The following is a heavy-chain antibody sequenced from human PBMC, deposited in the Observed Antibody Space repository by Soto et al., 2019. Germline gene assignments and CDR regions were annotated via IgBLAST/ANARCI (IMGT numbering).Heavy chain of an antibody. CDR1: GYTFTSYG. J-gene: IGHJ6*02. CDR3: ARVSVLRYFDWPSRYYGMDV. CDR2: ISAYNGNT. V-gene: IGHV1-18*01. D-gene: IGHD3-9*01. Sequence: ASVKVSCKASGYTFTSYGISWVRQAPGQGLEWMGWISAYNGNTNYAQKLQGRVTMTTDTYTSTAYMELRSLRSDDTAVYYCARVSVLRYFDWPSRYYGMDVWGQGTTVTVSS.